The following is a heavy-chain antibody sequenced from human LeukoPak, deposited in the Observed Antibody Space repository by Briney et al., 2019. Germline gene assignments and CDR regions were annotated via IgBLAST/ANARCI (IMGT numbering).Heavy chain of an antibody. CDR2: ANPHSGGI. CDR3: ATALRGKSVDY. J-gene: IGHJ4*02. CDR1: GYTFTAYY. D-gene: IGHD5-12*01. V-gene: IGHV1-2*02. Sequence: ASVKVSCKASGYTFTAYYLHWVRQAPGQGLEWMGWANPHSGGINYAQKFQGRVTMTRDTSINTAYMELSKLISDDAAVYYCATALRGKSVDYWGQGTLVTVSS.